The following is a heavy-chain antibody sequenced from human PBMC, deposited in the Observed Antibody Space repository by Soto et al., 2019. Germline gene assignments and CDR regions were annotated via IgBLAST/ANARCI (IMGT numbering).Heavy chain of an antibody. V-gene: IGHV3-7*01. Sequence: EGSLRLSCAASGVPFSTSGMIWIRQAPGKGLEWVAGIKEAGREKYYADTVTGGSTISNDNAENALELQRNRLRVEATAVSYYVRGRAYDAFDYWGLGTLVTVSS. CDR1: GVPFSTSG. J-gene: IGHJ4*02. D-gene: IGHD1-1*01. CDR2: IKEAGREK. CDR3: VRGRAYDAFDY.